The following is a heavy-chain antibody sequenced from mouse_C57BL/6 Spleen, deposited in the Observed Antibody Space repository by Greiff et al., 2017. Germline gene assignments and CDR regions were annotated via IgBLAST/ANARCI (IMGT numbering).Heavy chain of an antibody. D-gene: IGHD1-1*01. V-gene: IGHV6-3*01. CDR2: IRLKSDNYAT. CDR1: GFTFSNYW. CDR3: TVGTTVVARDYFDY. J-gene: IGHJ2*01. Sequence: DVMLVESGGGLVQPGGSMKLSCVASGFTFSNYWMNWVRQSPEKGLEWVAQIRLKSDNYATHYAESVKGRFTISRDDSKSSVYLQMNNLRAEDTGIYYCTVGTTVVARDYFDYWGQGTTLTVSS.